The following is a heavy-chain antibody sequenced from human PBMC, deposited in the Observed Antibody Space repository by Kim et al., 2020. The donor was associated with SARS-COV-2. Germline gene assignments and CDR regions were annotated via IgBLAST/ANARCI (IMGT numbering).Heavy chain of an antibody. CDR3: AKDWEWLLPLIDREGGVLDY. J-gene: IGHJ4*02. CDR1: GFTFSSYG. V-gene: IGHV3-30*18. CDR2: ISYDGSNK. D-gene: IGHD3-3*01. Sequence: GGSLRLSCAASGFTFSSYGMHWVRQAPGKGLEWVAVISYDGSNKYYADSVKGRFTISRDNSKNTLYLQMNSLRAEDTAVYYCAKDWEWLLPLIDREGGVLDYWGQGTLVTVSS.